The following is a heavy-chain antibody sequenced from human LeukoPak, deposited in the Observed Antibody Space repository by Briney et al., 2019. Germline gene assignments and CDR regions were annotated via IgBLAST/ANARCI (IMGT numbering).Heavy chain of an antibody. J-gene: IGHJ4*02. D-gene: IGHD3-10*01. CDR1: GFTFDDYA. Sequence: GGSLRLSCAASGFTFDDYAMHWVRQAPGKGLEWVSGISWNSGSIGYADSVKGRFTISRDNAKNSLYLQMNSLRAEDTALYYCAKDSHPMVRGVTDFDYWGQGTLVTVSS. V-gene: IGHV3-9*01. CDR2: ISWNSGSI. CDR3: AKDSHPMVRGVTDFDY.